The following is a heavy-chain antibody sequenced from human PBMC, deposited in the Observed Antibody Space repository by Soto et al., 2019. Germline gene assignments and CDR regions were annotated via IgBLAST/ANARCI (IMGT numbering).Heavy chain of an antibody. CDR3: ASRPGYSSGWYFGLGLYYFDY. CDR2: IYYSGST. CDR1: GGSISSSSYY. D-gene: IGHD6-19*01. J-gene: IGHJ4*02. Sequence: SETLSLTCTVSGGSISSSSYYWGWIRQPPGKGLEWIGSIYYSGSTYYNPSLKSRVTISVDTSKNQFSLKLSSVTAADTAVYYCASRPGYSSGWYFGLGLYYFDYWGQGTLVTVSS. V-gene: IGHV4-39*01.